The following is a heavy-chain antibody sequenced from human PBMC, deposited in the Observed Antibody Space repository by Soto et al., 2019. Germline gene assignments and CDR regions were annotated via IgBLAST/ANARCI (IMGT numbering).Heavy chain of an antibody. CDR3: ARLGGHSSSSNYYYYGMDV. D-gene: IGHD6-13*01. CDR1: GGSISSSSYY. J-gene: IGHJ6*02. Sequence: SETLSLTCTVSGGSISSSSYYWGWIRQPPGKGLEWIGSIYYSGRTYYNPSLKSRVTISVDTSKNQFSLKLSSVTAADTAVYYCARLGGHSSSSNYYYYGMDVWGQGTTVTVSS. CDR2: IYYSGRT. V-gene: IGHV4-39*01.